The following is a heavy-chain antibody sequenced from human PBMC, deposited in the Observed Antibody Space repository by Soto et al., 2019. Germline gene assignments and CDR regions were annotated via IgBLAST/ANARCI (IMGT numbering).Heavy chain of an antibody. D-gene: IGHD2-15*01. J-gene: IGHJ6*02. Sequence: PGGSLRLSCAASGFTFSSYAMHWVRQAPGKGLERVAVISYDGSNKYYADSVKGRFTISRDNSKNTLYLQMNSLRAEDTAVYYCARDAYCSGGSCPRGMDVWGQGTTVTVS. CDR3: ARDAYCSGGSCPRGMDV. V-gene: IGHV3-30-3*01. CDR1: GFTFSSYA. CDR2: ISYDGSNK.